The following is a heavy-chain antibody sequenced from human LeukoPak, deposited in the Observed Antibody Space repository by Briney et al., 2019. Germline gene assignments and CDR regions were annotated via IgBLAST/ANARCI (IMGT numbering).Heavy chain of an antibody. CDR3: GRGRPISMVVVIESYGMDV. V-gene: IGHV1-2*04. D-gene: IGHD3-22*01. J-gene: IGHJ6*02. CDR2: INPKSGGT. Sequence: ASVKVYCKASAYTFTDYYMHWVRQAPGQGPEWMGWINPKSGGTEYAQKFQGWVTMTRDTSISTAYMELTRLTSDDTAVYYCGRGRPISMVVVIESYGMDVWGQGTTVTVSS. CDR1: AYTFTDYY.